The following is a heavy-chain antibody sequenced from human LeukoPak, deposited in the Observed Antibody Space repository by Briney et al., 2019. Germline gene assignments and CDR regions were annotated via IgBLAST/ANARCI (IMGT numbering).Heavy chain of an antibody. J-gene: IGHJ4*02. Sequence: ASVKVSCKASGGTFSSYAISWVRQAPGQGLEWMGGIIPIFGTANYAQKFQGRVTITADESTSTAYMELSSLRSEDTAVYYCAKDNEVVTAIFPTYFDYWGQGTLVTVSS. D-gene: IGHD2-21*02. V-gene: IGHV1-69*13. CDR2: IIPIFGTA. CDR3: AKDNEVVTAIFPTYFDY. CDR1: GGTFSSYA.